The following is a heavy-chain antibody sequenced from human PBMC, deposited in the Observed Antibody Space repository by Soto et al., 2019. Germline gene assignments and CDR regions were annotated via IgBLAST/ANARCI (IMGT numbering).Heavy chain of an antibody. CDR1: GGSISSYY. J-gene: IGHJ6*03. V-gene: IGHV4-59*01. Sequence: SETLSLTCTVSGGSISSYYWSWIRQPPGKGLEWIGYIYYSGSTNYNPSLKSRVTISVDTSKNQFSLKLSSVTAADTAVYYCARGASRGNYGETYYYYYYMDVWGKGTTVTVSS. D-gene: IGHD1-7*01. CDR3: ARGASRGNYGETYYYYYYMDV. CDR2: IYYSGST.